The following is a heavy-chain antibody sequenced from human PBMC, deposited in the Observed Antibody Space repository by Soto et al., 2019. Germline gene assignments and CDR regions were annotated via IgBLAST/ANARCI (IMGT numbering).Heavy chain of an antibody. CDR1: GASISSRNW. J-gene: IGHJ5*02. D-gene: IGHD5-12*01. Sequence: SETLSLTCAVSGASISSRNWWTWVRQPPGKGLEWVGEIYHTGDTNYNPSLQSRINLSVDMSNNQFSLTLRSVTAADTAVYFCARPYSGSDSNFGTFWLDPWGQGILVTVSS. CDR2: IYHTGDT. CDR3: ARPYSGSDSNFGTFWLDP. V-gene: IGHV4-4*02.